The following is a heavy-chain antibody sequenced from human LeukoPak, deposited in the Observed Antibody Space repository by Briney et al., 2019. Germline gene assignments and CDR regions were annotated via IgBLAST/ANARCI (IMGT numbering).Heavy chain of an antibody. CDR2: IKQDGSEK. CDR1: GFTFSSYW. CDR3: AREVNYFDAFDI. D-gene: IGHD5-24*01. Sequence: GGSLRLSCAASGFTFSSYWMSWVRQAPGRGREWVANIKQDGSEKYYVDSVKGRFTISRDNAKHSLYLQMNSLRAEDTAVYYCAREVNYFDAFDIWGQGTMVTVSS. V-gene: IGHV3-7*01. J-gene: IGHJ3*02.